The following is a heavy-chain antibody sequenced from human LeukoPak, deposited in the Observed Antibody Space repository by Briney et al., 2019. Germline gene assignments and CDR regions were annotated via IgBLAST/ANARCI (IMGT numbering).Heavy chain of an antibody. CDR1: GFTVSSNY. V-gene: IGHV3-66*01. D-gene: IGHD2-15*01. CDR3: ARDCSGGSCYDY. Sequence: GGSLRLSCAVSGFTVSSNYMSWVRQAPGKGLEWVSVIYSGGSTYYADSVKGRFTISRDNSKNTLYLQMNSLRAEDTAVYYCARDCSGGSCYDYWGQGTLVTVSS. CDR2: IYSGGST. J-gene: IGHJ4*02.